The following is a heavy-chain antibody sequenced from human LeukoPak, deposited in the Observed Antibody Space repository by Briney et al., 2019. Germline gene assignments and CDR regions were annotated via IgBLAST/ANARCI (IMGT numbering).Heavy chain of an antibody. CDR3: AREELIVVVPAATILTGWLDP. J-gene: IGHJ5*02. CDR2: INPNSGGT. CDR1: GYTFTGYY. D-gene: IGHD2-2*01. V-gene: IGHV1-2*02. Sequence: ASVKVSCKASGYTFTGYYMHWVRQAPGQGLEWMGWINPNSGGTNYAQKFQGRVTMTRDTSISTAYMELSRLRSDDTAVYYCAREELIVVVPAATILTGWLDPWGQGTLVTVSS.